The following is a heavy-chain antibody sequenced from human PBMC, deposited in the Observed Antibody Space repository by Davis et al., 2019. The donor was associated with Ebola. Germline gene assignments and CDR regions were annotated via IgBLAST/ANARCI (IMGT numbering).Heavy chain of an antibody. CDR3: ARDLPPKPGWNYYYYGMDV. CDR1: GFTFSSYW. V-gene: IGHV3-7*01. CDR2: IKQDGSEK. D-gene: IGHD6-19*01. Sequence: GGSLRLSCAASGFTFSSYWMSWVRQAPGKGLEWVANIKQDGSEKYYVDSVKGRFTISRDNAKNSLYLQMNSLRAEDTAVYYCARDLPPKPGWNYYYYGMDVWGQGTTVTVSS. J-gene: IGHJ6*02.